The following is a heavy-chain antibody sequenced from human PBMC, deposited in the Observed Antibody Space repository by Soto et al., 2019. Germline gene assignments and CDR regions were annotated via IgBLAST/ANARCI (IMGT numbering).Heavy chain of an antibody. CDR1: GGTFSSYA. CDR2: IIPIFGTA. Sequence: QVQLVQSGAEVKKPGSSVKVSCKASGGTFSSYAISWVRQAPGQGLEWMGGIIPIFGTANYAQKFQGRVTITADESTSAAYMELSSMRSEDTAVYYCARGDVRSGSYYMGINWFDPWGQGTLVTVSS. D-gene: IGHD3-10*01. J-gene: IGHJ5*02. CDR3: ARGDVRSGSYYMGINWFDP. V-gene: IGHV1-69*12.